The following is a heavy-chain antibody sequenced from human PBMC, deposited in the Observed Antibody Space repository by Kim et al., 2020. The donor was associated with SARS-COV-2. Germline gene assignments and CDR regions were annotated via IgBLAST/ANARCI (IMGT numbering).Heavy chain of an antibody. V-gene: IGHV4-59*01. Sequence: SETLSLTCTVSGGSISSYYWSWIRQPPGKGLEWIGYIYYSGSTNYNPSLKSRVTISVDTSKNQFSLKLSSVTAADTAVYYCARVELGWHYYGMDVWGQGTTVTVSS. CDR1: GGSISSYY. J-gene: IGHJ6*02. CDR3: ARVELGWHYYGMDV. CDR2: IYYSGST. D-gene: IGHD3-10*01.